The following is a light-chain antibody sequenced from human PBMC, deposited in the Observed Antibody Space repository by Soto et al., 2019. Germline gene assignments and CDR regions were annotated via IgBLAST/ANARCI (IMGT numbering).Light chain of an antibody. Sequence: QSALTQPPSASGSPGQSVTISCTGTSSDVGLYDYVSWYQQHPGKAPQLIIYAVSNRPSGVSNRFSASKSGNTASLFISGLQAEDEADYYCSSYTSDSSYVFGSGTKVTVL. CDR2: AVS. CDR1: SSDVGLYDY. CDR3: SSYTSDSSYV. V-gene: IGLV2-14*01. J-gene: IGLJ1*01.